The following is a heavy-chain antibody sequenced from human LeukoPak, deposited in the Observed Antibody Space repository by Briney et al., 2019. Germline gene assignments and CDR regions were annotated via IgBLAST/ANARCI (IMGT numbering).Heavy chain of an antibody. CDR1: GYTFTGYY. CDR3: ARVRRIIGTEWNYFDY. D-gene: IGHD1/OR15-1a*01. Sequence: GASVKVSCKASGYTFTGYYLHWVRQAPGQGLEWMGWINPNTGDTKFAQNFQGRVTLTRDTSMSTAYMELSRLRSDDTALYYCARVRRIIGTEWNYFDYWGQGTLATVSS. CDR2: INPNTGDT. V-gene: IGHV1-2*02. J-gene: IGHJ4*02.